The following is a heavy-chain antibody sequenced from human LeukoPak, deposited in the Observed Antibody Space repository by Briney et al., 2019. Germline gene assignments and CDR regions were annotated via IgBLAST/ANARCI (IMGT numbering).Heavy chain of an antibody. V-gene: IGHV3-15*01. CDR1: GLIFSNYW. Sequence: GGSLRLSCPASGLIFSNYWMSWVRQALGKGLGWVGRIKTKIDGVTIDYAARVKGRFTISRDDSRNMLYLQMRSLRTEDIAFYYCTTDHEWAGYFGSRKPYDYWGQGTLVTVSS. J-gene: IGHJ4*02. CDR3: TTDHEWAGYFGSRKPYDY. CDR2: IKTKIDGVTI. D-gene: IGHD1-26*01.